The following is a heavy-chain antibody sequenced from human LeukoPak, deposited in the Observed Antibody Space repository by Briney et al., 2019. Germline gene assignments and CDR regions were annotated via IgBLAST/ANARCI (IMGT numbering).Heavy chain of an antibody. CDR2: TGLNSVNT. CDR1: GFTFIRHA. J-gene: IGHJ4*02. CDR3: AKGDDIGKHPTRAYYFDT. D-gene: IGHD5-24*01. Sequence: GGSLRLSCAASGFTFIRHAMSWVRQAPGKGLEWVSTTGLNSVNTLCAESVQGRFSISIDNSKNTLDLQMDNLRVDDTAVYYCAKGDDIGKHPTRAYYFDTWGQGTLVTVSS. V-gene: IGHV3-23*01.